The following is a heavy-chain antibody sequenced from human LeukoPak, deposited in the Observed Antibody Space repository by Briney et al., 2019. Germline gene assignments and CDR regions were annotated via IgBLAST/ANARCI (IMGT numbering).Heavy chain of an antibody. J-gene: IGHJ4*02. CDR2: INHSGST. CDR3: AASYQYYFDY. CDR1: GGSISSGDYY. D-gene: IGHD6-6*01. V-gene: IGHV4-30-4*01. Sequence: SETLSLTCTVSGGSISSGDYYWSWIRQPPGKGLEWIGEINHSGSTNYNPSLKSRVTISVDTSKNQFSLKLSSVTAADTAVYYCAASYQYYFDYWGQGTLVTVSS.